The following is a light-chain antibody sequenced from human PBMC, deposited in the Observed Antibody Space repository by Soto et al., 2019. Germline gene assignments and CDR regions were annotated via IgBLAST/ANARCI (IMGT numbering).Light chain of an antibody. J-gene: IGLJ3*02. Sequence: QSALTQSASVSGSPGQSITTSCTGTSSDVGGYNYVSWYQQHPAKAPKLIIYDVSNRPSGVSTRFSGSKSGNTASLTISGLQAEDEADYSCSSYTSTNSWVFGGGTKLTVL. CDR2: DVS. V-gene: IGLV2-14*01. CDR1: SSDVGGYNY. CDR3: SSYTSTNSWV.